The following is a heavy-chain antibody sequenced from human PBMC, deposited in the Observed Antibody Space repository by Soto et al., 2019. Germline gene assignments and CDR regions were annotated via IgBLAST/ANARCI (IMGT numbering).Heavy chain of an antibody. CDR2: IIPIFGTA. Sequence: QVQLVQSGAEVKKPGSSVKVSCKASGGTFSSYAISWVRQAPGQGLEWMGGIIPIFGTANYAQKFQGRVTITADDSASTANMEMSSLRSEDTAVYYCARDRSITIFGVVNSLPYGMDVWGQGTTVTVSS. CDR1: GGTFSSYA. CDR3: ARDRSITIFGVVNSLPYGMDV. J-gene: IGHJ6*02. D-gene: IGHD3-3*01. V-gene: IGHV1-69*12.